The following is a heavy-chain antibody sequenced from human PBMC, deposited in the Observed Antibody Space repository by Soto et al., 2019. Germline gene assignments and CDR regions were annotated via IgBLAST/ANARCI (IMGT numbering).Heavy chain of an antibody. CDR3: AKLGSSSWSPHYYFDY. Sequence: EVQLLESWGGLVQPGGSLRLSCAASGFTFNNYAMGWVRQAPGKGLEWVSAITDSGDDTYYIASVKGRFTISRDNSKSTLYLQMNSMRAEDTVIYYCAKLGSSSWSPHYYFDYWGQGTLVTVSS. D-gene: IGHD2-2*01. J-gene: IGHJ4*02. CDR2: ITDSGDDT. V-gene: IGHV3-23*01. CDR1: GFTFNNYA.